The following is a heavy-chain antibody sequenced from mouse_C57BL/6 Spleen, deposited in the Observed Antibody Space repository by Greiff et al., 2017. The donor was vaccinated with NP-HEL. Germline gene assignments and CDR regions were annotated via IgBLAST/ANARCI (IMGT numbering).Heavy chain of an antibody. CDR2: IDPETGGT. V-gene: IGHV1-15*01. Sequence: QVQLQQSGAELVRPGASVTLSCKASGYTFTDYEMHWVKQTPVHGLEWIGAIDPETGGTAYNQKFKGKAILTADKSSSTAYMELRSLTSEDSAVYYCTREGYSNYEALVAYWGQGTLVTVSA. D-gene: IGHD2-5*01. J-gene: IGHJ3*01. CDR1: GYTFTDYE. CDR3: TREGYSNYEALVAY.